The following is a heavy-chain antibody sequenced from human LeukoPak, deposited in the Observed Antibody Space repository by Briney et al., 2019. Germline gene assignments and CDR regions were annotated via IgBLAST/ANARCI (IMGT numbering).Heavy chain of an antibody. D-gene: IGHD6-13*01. CDR1: GFTFSSYA. V-gene: IGHV3-23*01. Sequence: GGSLRLSCAASGFTFSSYAMSWVRQAPGKGLEWVSAISGSGGSTYYADSVKGRFTISRDNSKNTLYLQVNSLRAEDTAVYYCAKDLGRYSSSWLDYWGQGTLVTVSS. J-gene: IGHJ4*02. CDR2: ISGSGGST. CDR3: AKDLGRYSSSWLDY.